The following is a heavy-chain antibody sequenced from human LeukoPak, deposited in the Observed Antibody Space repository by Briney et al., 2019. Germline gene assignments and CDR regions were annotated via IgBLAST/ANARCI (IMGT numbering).Heavy chain of an antibody. CDR2: ISSTSVYV. J-gene: IGHJ3*02. Sequence: PGGSLRLSCAASGFTLSSYSMNWVHQAPGKGLEWVSSISSTSVYVHYADSVKGRFTVSRDNAKNSLYLQMNSLRAEDTAVYCCAGYRFDIWGQGTMVTVSS. CDR3: AGYRFDI. CDR1: GFTLSSYS. V-gene: IGHV3-21*01.